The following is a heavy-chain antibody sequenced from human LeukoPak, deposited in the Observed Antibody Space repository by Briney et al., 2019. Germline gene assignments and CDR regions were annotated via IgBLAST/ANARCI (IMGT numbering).Heavy chain of an antibody. J-gene: IGHJ1*01. CDR3: AKHGSGWFPPEYFQH. V-gene: IGHV3-23*01. D-gene: IGHD6-19*01. CDR2: ISGSGGST. Sequence: GGSLRLSXAASGFTFSSYAMSWVGQAPGKGLEWVSAISGSGGSTYYADSVKGRFTISRDNSKNTLYLQMNSLRAEDTAVYYCAKHGSGWFPPEYFQHWGQGTLVTVSS. CDR1: GFTFSSYA.